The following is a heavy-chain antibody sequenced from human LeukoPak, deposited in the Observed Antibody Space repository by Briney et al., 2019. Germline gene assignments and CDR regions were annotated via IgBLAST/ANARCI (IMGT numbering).Heavy chain of an antibody. D-gene: IGHD2-15*01. J-gene: IGHJ3*02. Sequence: ASVKVSCKASGGTFSSYAISWVRQAPGQGLEWMGRIIPILGIANYAQKFQGRVTITADKSTSTAYMELSSLRSEDTAVYYCARERVVVDAFDIWGQGTMVTVSS. V-gene: IGHV1-69*04. CDR2: IIPILGIA. CDR1: GGTFSSYA. CDR3: ARERVVVDAFDI.